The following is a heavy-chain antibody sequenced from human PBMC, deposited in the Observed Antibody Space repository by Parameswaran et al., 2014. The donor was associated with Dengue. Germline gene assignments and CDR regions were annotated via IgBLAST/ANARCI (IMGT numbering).Heavy chain of an antibody. J-gene: IGHJ4*02. D-gene: IGHD2-8*02. V-gene: IGHV1-69*15. Sequence: WVRQAPGQGLEWMGRIIPIFGTANYAQKFQGRVTITADESTSTAYMELSSLRSEDTAVYYCARDANTGGADYWGQGTLVTVSS. CDR2: IIPIFGTA. CDR3: ARDANTGGADY.